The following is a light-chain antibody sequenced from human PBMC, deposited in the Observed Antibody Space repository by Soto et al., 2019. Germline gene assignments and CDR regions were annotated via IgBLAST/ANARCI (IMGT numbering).Light chain of an antibody. J-gene: IGKJ5*01. CDR2: KAS. Sequence: DIQMTQSPSTLSASVGDRVTITCRASQSISSWLAWYQKKPGKAPKPLIYKASGLESGVPSRFSGSGSGTDFTLTISSLEPEDFAVYFCQQRSNWPPITFGQGTRLEIK. CDR1: QSISSW. V-gene: IGKV1-5*03. CDR3: QQRSNWPPIT.